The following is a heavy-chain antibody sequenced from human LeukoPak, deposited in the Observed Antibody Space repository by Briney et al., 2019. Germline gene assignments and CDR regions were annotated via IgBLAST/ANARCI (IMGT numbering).Heavy chain of an antibody. J-gene: IGHJ6*02. D-gene: IGHD2-8*01. CDR3: AHSTIVLMVYASSYYGMDV. CDR2: IIPIFGTA. CDR1: GGTFSSYA. Sequence: SVKVSCKASGGTFSSYAISWVRQAPGQGLEWMGGIIPIFGTANYAQKFQGRVTITADESTSTAYMELSSLRSEDTAVYYCAHSTIVLMVYASSYYGMDVWGQGTTVTVSS. V-gene: IGHV1-69*13.